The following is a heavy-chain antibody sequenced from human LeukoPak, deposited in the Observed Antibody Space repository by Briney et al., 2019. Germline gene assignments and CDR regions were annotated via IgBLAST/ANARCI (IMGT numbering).Heavy chain of an antibody. J-gene: IGHJ6*02. CDR3: AKVVVEGGPLLYYYYGMDV. CDR2: ISGGGGST. V-gene: IGHV3-23*01. CDR1: GFTLSSYA. D-gene: IGHD2-15*01. Sequence: GGSLRLSCAASGFTLSSYAMSWVRQAPGKGLEWVSAISGGGGSTYYADSVKGRFTISRDNSKNTLYLQMNSLRAEDTAVYYCAKVVVEGGPLLYYYYGMDVWGQGTTVTVSS.